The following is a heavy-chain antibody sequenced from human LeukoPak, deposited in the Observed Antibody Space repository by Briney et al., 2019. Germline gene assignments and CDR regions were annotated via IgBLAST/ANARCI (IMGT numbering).Heavy chain of an antibody. Sequence: GGSLRLSCAASGFTFSSYSMNWVRQAPGKGLEWVSSISSSSSYIYYADSVKGRFTISRDNAKNSLYLQMNSLRAEDTAVYYCARGEAYYGSGSYFANYYGMDVWGKGTTVTVSP. CDR3: ARGEAYYGSGSYFANYYGMDV. V-gene: IGHV3-21*01. J-gene: IGHJ6*04. CDR2: ISSSSSYI. CDR1: GFTFSSYS. D-gene: IGHD3-10*01.